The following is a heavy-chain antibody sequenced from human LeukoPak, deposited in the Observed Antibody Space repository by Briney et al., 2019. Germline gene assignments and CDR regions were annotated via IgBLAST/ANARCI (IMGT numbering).Heavy chain of an antibody. D-gene: IGHD3-10*01. J-gene: IGHJ6*03. CDR1: GYTFTSYD. CDR3: ARVGHYYGSGSSYTYYYYYMDV. CDR2: MNPNNGNK. Sequence: ASVKVSCKASGYTFTSYDINWVRQATGQGLEWMGWMNPNNGNKAYAQKFQGRVTITRNTSISTAYMDLSSLRSEDTALYYCARVGHYYGSGSSYTYYYYYMDVWGKGTAVTVSS. V-gene: IGHV1-8*03.